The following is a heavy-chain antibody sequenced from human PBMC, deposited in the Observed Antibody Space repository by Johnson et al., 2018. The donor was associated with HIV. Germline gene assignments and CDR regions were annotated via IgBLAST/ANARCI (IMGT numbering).Heavy chain of an antibody. CDR3: TTDSNPERRGWLTDAFDI. D-gene: IGHD3-22*01. CDR1: GFTFSDYY. V-gene: IGHV3-30-3*01. J-gene: IGHJ3*02. CDR2: ISYDGSNK. Sequence: QVQLVESGGGLVKPGGSLRLSCAASGFTFSDYYMSWIRQAPGKGLEWVAVISYDGSNKYYADSVKGRFTISRDDSKNTLYLQMNSLKTEDPAVYYCTTDSNPERRGWLTDAFDIWGQGTMVTVSS.